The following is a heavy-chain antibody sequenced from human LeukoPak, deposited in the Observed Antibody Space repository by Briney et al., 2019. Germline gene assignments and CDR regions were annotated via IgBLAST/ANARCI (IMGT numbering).Heavy chain of an antibody. CDR2: IYYSGST. D-gene: IGHD2/OR15-2a*01. CDR3: ARDVKADFNSSPFAFDI. Sequence: SETLSLTCTVSGGSISNYYWSWIRQPPGNTLEWIGYIYYSGSTNYNPSLKSRVTISVDTPKNQFSLKLNSVTATGTAVYYCARDVKADFNSSPFAFDIWGQGTMVTVSS. J-gene: IGHJ3*02. CDR1: GGSISNYY. V-gene: IGHV4-59*12.